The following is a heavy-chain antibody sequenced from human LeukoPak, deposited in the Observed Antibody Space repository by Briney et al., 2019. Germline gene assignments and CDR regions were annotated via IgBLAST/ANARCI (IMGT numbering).Heavy chain of an antibody. CDR1: SGSISSTSYY. CDR3: ASQRRYCSDTSCYEGAFDY. D-gene: IGHD2-2*01. V-gene: IGHV4-39*01. J-gene: IGHJ4*02. Sequence: SETLSLTCTVSSGSISSTSYYWGWIRQPPGKGLEWIGTIYYSGSTYYKPSLKSRVTISVDTSKNQLSLKLSSVTAADTPVYYCASQRRYCSDTSCYEGAFDYWGQGTLVTVSS. CDR2: IYYSGST.